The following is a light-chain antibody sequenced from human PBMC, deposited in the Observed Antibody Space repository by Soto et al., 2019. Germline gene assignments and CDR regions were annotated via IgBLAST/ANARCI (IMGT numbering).Light chain of an antibody. J-gene: IGKJ5*01. CDR3: MQTIQPIT. CDR2: EVS. Sequence: DIMMTQTPLSLSVTPGQPASISCKSSQSLLHSDGKTYFYWYLQKAGQPPQLLIQEVSNRFSGVPYRFSGSGSGTEFTLKISRVEAEDVGVYYCMQTIQPITFGQGTRLDI. CDR1: QSLLHSDGKTY. V-gene: IGKV2D-29*01.